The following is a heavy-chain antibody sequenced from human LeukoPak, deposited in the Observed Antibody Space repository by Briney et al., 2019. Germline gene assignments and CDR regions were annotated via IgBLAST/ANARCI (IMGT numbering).Heavy chain of an antibody. CDR1: GFTFSSYA. Sequence: PGGSLRLSCAASGFTFSSYAMHWVRQAPGKGLEWVAVISYDGSNQYYADSVKGRFTISRDNSKNTLYLQMNSLRAEDTAVYYCARGRNAFDIWGQGTMVTVSS. J-gene: IGHJ3*02. CDR3: ARGRNAFDI. V-gene: IGHV3-30-3*01. CDR2: ISYDGSNQ.